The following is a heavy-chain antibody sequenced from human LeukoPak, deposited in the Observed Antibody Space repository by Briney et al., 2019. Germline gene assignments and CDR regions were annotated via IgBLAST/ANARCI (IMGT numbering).Heavy chain of an antibody. CDR3: ASVRHDTLEYYYYVDV. CDR2: NNPSENP. J-gene: IGHJ6*03. D-gene: IGHD2/OR15-2a*01. Sequence: SETLSLTCAVYGDSLSRYYWTWIRQTPEKGLEGLAENNPSENPDYNPPLKSPTNISVDQSKNHIALTLASVTAPDTGYNFFASVRHDTLEYYYYVDVWGKGTTVTVSS. V-gene: IGHV4-34*01. CDR1: GDSLSRYY.